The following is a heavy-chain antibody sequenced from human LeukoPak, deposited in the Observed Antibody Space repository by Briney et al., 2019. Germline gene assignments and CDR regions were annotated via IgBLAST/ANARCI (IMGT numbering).Heavy chain of an antibody. Sequence: SETLSLTCTVSGGSISGYYWSWIRQPAGKGLEWIGRIYSSGGTNYNPSLKSRLTMSVDTSKNQFSLKLSSVTAADTAVYYCARGRHYYDSSGVVFDYWGQGTLVTVSS. D-gene: IGHD3-22*01. CDR2: IYSSGGT. V-gene: IGHV4-4*07. CDR3: ARGRHYYDSSGVVFDY. CDR1: GGSISGYY. J-gene: IGHJ4*02.